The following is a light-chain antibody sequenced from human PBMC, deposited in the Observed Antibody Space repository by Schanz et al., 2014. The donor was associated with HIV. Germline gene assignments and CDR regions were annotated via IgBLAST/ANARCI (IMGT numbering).Light chain of an antibody. CDR3: HHYGDSRGT. CDR1: HIVNNRY. CDR2: GAS. V-gene: IGKV3-20*01. Sequence: EIVLTQSPGTLSLSPGERASLSCRASHIVNNRYFAWYKQEHGQPPRLLIYGASIRATGVPDRFSGSGSGTDFTLTISRLEPEDFAVYYCHHYGDSRGTFGGGTKV. J-gene: IGKJ4*02.